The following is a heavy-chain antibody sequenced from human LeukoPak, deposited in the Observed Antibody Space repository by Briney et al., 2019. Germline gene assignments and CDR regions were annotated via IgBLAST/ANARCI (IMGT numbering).Heavy chain of an antibody. CDR1: GGSFRGYY. D-gene: IGHD3-22*01. CDR3: ARGPEAEYYYDSSGYPGIDY. Sequence: SETLSLTCAVYGGSFRGYYWSWIRQPPGKGLEWIGEINHSGSTNYNPSLKSRVTISVDTSKNQFSLKLSSVTAADTAVYYCARGPEAEYYYDSSGYPGIDYWGQGTLVTVSS. V-gene: IGHV4-34*01. J-gene: IGHJ4*02. CDR2: INHSGST.